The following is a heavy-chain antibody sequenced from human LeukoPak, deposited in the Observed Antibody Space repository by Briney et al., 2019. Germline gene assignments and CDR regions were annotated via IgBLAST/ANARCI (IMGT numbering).Heavy chain of an antibody. CDR2: INDNGAGT. CDR3: AILPIVVVPAAMQDLDY. CDR1: GFTFSSYA. J-gene: IGHJ4*02. D-gene: IGHD2-2*01. Sequence: PGGSLRLSCAASGFTFSSYAMSWVRQAPGKGLKWVSTINDNGAGTYYADSVKGRFTISRDNSRNMLYLQMNSLRAGDTAVYYCAILPIVVVPAAMQDLDYWGQGTLVTVSS. V-gene: IGHV3-23*01.